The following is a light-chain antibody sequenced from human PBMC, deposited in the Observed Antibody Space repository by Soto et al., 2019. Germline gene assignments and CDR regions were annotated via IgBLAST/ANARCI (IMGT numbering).Light chain of an antibody. CDR1: QSVRSSY. CDR3: QQYGSSFT. Sequence: EIVLTQSPGTLSLSPGERATLSCRASQSVRSSYLAWYRQKPGQAPRLLIYAASSRATGTPDRFSGSGSGTDFTLTISRLEPEDFAVYYCQQYGSSFTFGPGTKVDIK. J-gene: IGKJ3*01. V-gene: IGKV3-20*01. CDR2: AAS.